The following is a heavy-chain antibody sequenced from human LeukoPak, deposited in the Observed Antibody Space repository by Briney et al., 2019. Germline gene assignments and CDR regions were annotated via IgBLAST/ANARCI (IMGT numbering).Heavy chain of an antibody. J-gene: IGHJ3*02. CDR1: GYTFTGYY. CDR2: INPNSGGT. Sequence: ASVKVSCKASGYTFTGYYMHWVRQAPGQGLEWMGWINPNSGGTNYAQKFQGRVTMTRDTSINTAYMELSSLGSDDTAVYYCAREEKAHDAFDIWGQGTMVTVSS. V-gene: IGHV1-2*02. CDR3: AREEKAHDAFDI.